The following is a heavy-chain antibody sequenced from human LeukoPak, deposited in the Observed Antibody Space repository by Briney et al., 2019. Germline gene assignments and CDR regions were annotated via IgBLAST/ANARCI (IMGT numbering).Heavy chain of an antibody. CDR1: GFTFSSYA. D-gene: IGHD2-15*01. Sequence: GGSLRLSCAAPGFTFSSYAMSWVRKAPGKGLEWVSAISGSGGSTYYADSVKGRFTISRDNSKNTLYLQMNSLRAEDTAVYYCAKRMVVTATPDAFDIWGQGTMVTVSS. V-gene: IGHV3-23*01. J-gene: IGHJ3*02. CDR2: ISGSGGST. CDR3: AKRMVVTATPDAFDI.